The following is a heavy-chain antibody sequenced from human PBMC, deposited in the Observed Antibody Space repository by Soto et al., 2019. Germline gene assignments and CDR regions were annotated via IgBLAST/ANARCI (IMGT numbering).Heavy chain of an antibody. CDR2: ISAYNGNT. J-gene: IGHJ4*02. CDR3: ARGASGHCSSTSCHNPDFDY. Sequence: GASVKVSCKASGYTFTSYGISWVRQAPGQGLEWMGWISAYNGNTNYAQKLQGRVTMTTDTSTSTAYMELRSLRSDDTAVYYCARGASGHCSSTSCHNPDFDYWGQGTLVTVSS. CDR1: GYTFTSYG. V-gene: IGHV1-18*01. D-gene: IGHD2-2*01.